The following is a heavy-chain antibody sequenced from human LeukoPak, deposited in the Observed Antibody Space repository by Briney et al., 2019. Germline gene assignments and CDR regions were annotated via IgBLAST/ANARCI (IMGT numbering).Heavy chain of an antibody. V-gene: IGHV4-59*11. CDR2: ISYLGST. CDR1: GDSFTTHY. Sequence: SETLSLTCTVSGDSFTTHYWSWIRQPPGRGLEWIGYISYLGSTNYNPSLKSRVTISIDTSKNEVSLMLTSVTAADPAVYYCANDSISMNAFDAWGQGTMVTVSS. CDR3: ANDSISMNAFDA. J-gene: IGHJ3*01. D-gene: IGHD3-22*01.